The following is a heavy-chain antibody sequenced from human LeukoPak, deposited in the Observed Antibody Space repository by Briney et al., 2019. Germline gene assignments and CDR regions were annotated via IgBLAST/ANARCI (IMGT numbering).Heavy chain of an antibody. CDR3: ASGELNYYDSRCSCLYYGMDV. D-gene: IGHD3-22*01. CDR2: IYYNGST. J-gene: IGHJ6*02. CDR1: GGSINSGDYY. V-gene: IGHV4-30-4*01. Sequence: SETLSLTCTVSGGSINSGDYYWSWIRQPPGKGLEWIGYIYYNGSTYYNPSLKSRVTISVDTSKNQFSLKLTSVTAADTAVYYCASGELNYYDSRCSCLYYGMDVWGQGTTVTVSS.